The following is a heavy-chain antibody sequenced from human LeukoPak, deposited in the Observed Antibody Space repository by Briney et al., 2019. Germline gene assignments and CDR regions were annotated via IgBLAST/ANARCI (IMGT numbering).Heavy chain of an antibody. D-gene: IGHD3-9*01. Sequence: PGGSLRLSCAASGFTFSNAWMSWVRQAPGKGLEWVGRIKSKTDGGTTDYAAPVKGRFTISRDDSKNTLYLQMNSLKTGDTAVYYCTTRLYDILTGYYLFDYWGQGTLVTVSS. CDR3: TTRLYDILTGYYLFDY. V-gene: IGHV3-15*01. J-gene: IGHJ4*02. CDR2: IKSKTDGGTT. CDR1: GFTFSNAW.